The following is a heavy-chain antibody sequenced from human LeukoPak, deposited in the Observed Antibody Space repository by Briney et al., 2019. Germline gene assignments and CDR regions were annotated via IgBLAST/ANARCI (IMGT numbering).Heavy chain of an antibody. CDR2: IIPIFGTA. V-gene: IGHV1-69*05. J-gene: IGHJ5*02. D-gene: IGHD4-11*01. Sequence: SVKVSCKASGGTFSSYAISWVRQAPGQGLEWMGGIIPIFGTANYAQKFQGRVTITTDESTSTAYMELSSLRSEDTAVYYCASKTTVSWWFDPWGQGTLVTVSS. CDR1: GGTFSSYA. CDR3: ASKTTVSWWFDP.